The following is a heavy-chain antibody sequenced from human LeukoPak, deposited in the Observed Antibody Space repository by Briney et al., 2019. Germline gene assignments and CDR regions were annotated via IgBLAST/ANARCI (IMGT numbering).Heavy chain of an antibody. CDR2: IKQDGSDK. CDR3: ARGWWDLGEIPF. CDR1: GFTFTKYW. J-gene: IGHJ4*02. D-gene: IGHD1-26*01. Sequence: GDSLRLSCAASGFTFTKYWMTWVRQAPGKGLEWVGNIKQDGSDKNYMDSVKGRFTISRDNTKNSVYLQMSSLRAEDTAVYYCARGWWDLGEIPFWGQGTLVTVSS. V-gene: IGHV3-7*01.